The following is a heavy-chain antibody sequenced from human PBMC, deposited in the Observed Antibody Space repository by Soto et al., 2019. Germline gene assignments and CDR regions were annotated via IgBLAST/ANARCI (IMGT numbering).Heavy chain of an antibody. CDR1: GFTFTSYA. V-gene: IGHV3-30-3*01. J-gene: IGHJ6*02. CDR3: ARGTTLAIFDYDMDV. D-gene: IGHD3-3*01. Sequence: QVQLVESGGGVVQPGRSLRLSCAASGFTFTSYAMHWVRQAPGKGLEWVAVISNDGSNYYYADSVRGRFTISRDNTKKTQFMQMSSLRGEDSGVYYCARGTTLAIFDYDMDVWGQGTTVTVSS. CDR2: ISNDGSNY.